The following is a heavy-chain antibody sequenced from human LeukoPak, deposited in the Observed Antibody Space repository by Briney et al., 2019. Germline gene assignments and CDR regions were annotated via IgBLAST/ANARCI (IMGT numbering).Heavy chain of an antibody. J-gene: IGHJ4*02. Sequence: SQTLSLTCAISGDSVSSNSAAWNYIRQSPSRGLEWLGRTYYRSKWYNDYAVSVKGRITISADTSKNQFSLQLNSVTPEDTAVYCCAISISGLGGWGQGTLVTVSS. CDR3: AISISGLGG. CDR2: TYYRSKWYN. V-gene: IGHV6-1*01. D-gene: IGHD3-16*01. CDR1: GDSVSSNSAA.